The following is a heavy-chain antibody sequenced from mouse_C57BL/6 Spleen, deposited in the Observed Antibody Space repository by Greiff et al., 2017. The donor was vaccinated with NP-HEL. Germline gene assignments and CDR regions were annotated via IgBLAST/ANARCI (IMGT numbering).Heavy chain of an antibody. Sequence: QVQLQQSGAELMKPGASVKLSCKATGYTFTGYWMHWVKQRPIQGLEWIGNIDPSDSETHYNQKFKDKATLTVDKSSSTAYMQLSSRTSEDSAVYYCARGENYGSGPGWYFDVWGTGTTVTVSS. CDR1: GYTFTGYW. CDR2: IDPSDSET. V-gene: IGHV1-52*01. D-gene: IGHD1-1*01. CDR3: ARGENYGSGPGWYFDV. J-gene: IGHJ1*03.